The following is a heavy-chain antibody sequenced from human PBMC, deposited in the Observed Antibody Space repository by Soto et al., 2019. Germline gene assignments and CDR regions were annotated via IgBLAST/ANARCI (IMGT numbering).Heavy chain of an antibody. D-gene: IGHD5-12*01. CDR2: ISYDGSNK. CDR3: EKELWMLEMATPNWFDP. J-gene: IGHJ5*02. CDR1: GFTFSSYG. Sequence: GGSLRLSCAASGFTFSSYGMHWVRQAPGKGLEWVAVISYDGSNKYYADSVKGRFTISRDNSKNTLYLQMNSLRAEETAVYYCEKELWMLEMATPNWFDPWGQGTLVTVSS. V-gene: IGHV3-30*18.